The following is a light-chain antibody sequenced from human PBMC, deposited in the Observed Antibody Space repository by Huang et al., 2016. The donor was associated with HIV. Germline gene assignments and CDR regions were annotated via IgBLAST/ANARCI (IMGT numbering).Light chain of an antibody. CDR3: LQNYRFPWT. Sequence: DIQMTQSPSAMSASVGDRVTITCRASQDITNFLAWFQQKPGKAPQRLIHGASSLRSGVPSRFSGSGSGTEFTLTISSLQPDDFATYYCLQNYRFPWTFGQGTTVEI. CDR2: GAS. J-gene: IGKJ1*01. CDR1: QDITNF. V-gene: IGKV1-17*03.